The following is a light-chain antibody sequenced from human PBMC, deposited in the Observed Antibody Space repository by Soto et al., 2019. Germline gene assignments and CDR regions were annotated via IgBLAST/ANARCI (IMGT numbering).Light chain of an antibody. Sequence: EIVLTQSPGTLSLSPGDRATLSCRASQSVRSNYVAWYQQKPGQAPRLLLYGASSRATGIPDRFSGSGSGTDFTLTISRLEPEDFALYYCQQYGTSPPLTFGGGTKVEIK. CDR1: QSVRSNY. V-gene: IGKV3-20*01. CDR2: GAS. CDR3: QQYGTSPPLT. J-gene: IGKJ4*01.